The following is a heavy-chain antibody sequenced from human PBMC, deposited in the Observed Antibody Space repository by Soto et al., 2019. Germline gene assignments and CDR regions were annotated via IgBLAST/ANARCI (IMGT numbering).Heavy chain of an antibody. CDR1: GDSVSSNSAA. D-gene: IGHD5-12*01. CDR2: TYYRSKWYN. CDR3: ARVNVVATKENWFDP. J-gene: IGHJ5*02. V-gene: IGHV6-1*01. Sequence: SQTLSLTCAISGDSVSSNSAAWNWIRPSPSRGLEWLGRTYYRSKWYNDYAVSVKSRITTNPDTSKNQFSLQLNSVTPEDTAVYYCARVNVVATKENWFDPWDQGPLVTVSS.